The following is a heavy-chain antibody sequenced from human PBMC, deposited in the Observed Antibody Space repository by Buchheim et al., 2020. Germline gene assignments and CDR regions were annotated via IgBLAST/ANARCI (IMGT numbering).Heavy chain of an antibody. Sequence: QLVESGGGLVHPGGSLRLSCAASGFTFTTSWMTWVRQAPGKGLEWVANIKQDGSEKYYVDSVKGRLTISRDNAKNSMYLQMCNLRADDTAVYYCARDRIVEDSSSSTYGWFDTWGQGTL. V-gene: IGHV3-7*01. CDR3: ARDRIVEDSSSSTYGWFDT. CDR2: IKQDGSEK. CDR1: GFTFTTSW. D-gene: IGHD6-6*01. J-gene: IGHJ5*02.